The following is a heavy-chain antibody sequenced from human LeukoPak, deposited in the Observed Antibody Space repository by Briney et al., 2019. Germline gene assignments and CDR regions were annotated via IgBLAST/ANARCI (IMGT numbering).Heavy chain of an antibody. CDR1: GFSFSTYG. CDR3: AKDPGRTSPLGGAFDI. J-gene: IGHJ3*02. V-gene: IGHV3-30*02. D-gene: IGHD2-15*01. Sequence: GGSLRLSYAASGFSFSTYGMYWVRQAPGKGLEWVAFILYDGTNKYYADSVKGRFTISRDNSKNTLYLQMNSLRAEDTAVYYCAKDPGRTSPLGGAFDIWGQGTMVTVSS. CDR2: ILYDGTNK.